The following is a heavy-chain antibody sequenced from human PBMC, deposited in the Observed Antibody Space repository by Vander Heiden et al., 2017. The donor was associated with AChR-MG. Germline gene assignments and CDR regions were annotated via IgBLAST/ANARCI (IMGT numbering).Heavy chain of an antibody. J-gene: IGHJ4*02. CDR2: VYYSGNF. CDR1: GGSIRSFY. D-gene: IGHD3-16*01. Sequence: QVQLQESGPGVVKPSETLSLTCSVSGGSIRSFYWSWIRQPPGKGLEWIGYVYYSGNFNYNPSLRSRVSTSVDTSNNQFSLKLSSVTAADTAVYYCARGHSMITNYFEDWGQGILVTGSS. V-gene: IGHV4-59*01. CDR3: ARGHSMITNYFED.